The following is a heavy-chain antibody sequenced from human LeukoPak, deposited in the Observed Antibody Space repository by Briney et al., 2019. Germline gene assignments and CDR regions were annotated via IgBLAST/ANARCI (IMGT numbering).Heavy chain of an antibody. CDR2: IIPILGIA. J-gene: IGHJ4*02. V-gene: IGHV1-69*04. CDR1: GYTFSSYA. Sequence: GASVKVSCKASGYTFSSYAISWVRQAPGQGLEWMGRIIPILGIANYAQKFQGRVTITADKSTSTAYMELSSLRSEDTAVYYCARTDTLIWFGEYYFDYWGQGTLVTVSS. CDR3: ARTDTLIWFGEYYFDY. D-gene: IGHD3-10*01.